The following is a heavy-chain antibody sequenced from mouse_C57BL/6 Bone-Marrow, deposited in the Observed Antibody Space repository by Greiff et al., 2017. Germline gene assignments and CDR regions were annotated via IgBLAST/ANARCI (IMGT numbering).Heavy chain of an antibody. D-gene: IGHD1-1*01. CDR1: GFTFSSYA. V-gene: IGHV5-9-1*02. CDR3: TRDPLSSYAMGY. Sequence: EVNLVESGEGLVKPGGSLKLSCAASGFTFSSYAMSWVRQTPEKRLEWVAYISSGGDYIYYADTVKGRFTISRDNARNTLYLQMSSLKSEDTAMYYCTRDPLSSYAMGYWGQGTSVTVSS. J-gene: IGHJ4*01. CDR2: ISSGGDYI.